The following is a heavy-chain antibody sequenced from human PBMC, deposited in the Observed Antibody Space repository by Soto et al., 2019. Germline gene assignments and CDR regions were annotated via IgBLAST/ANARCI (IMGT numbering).Heavy chain of an antibody. Sequence: VSSKAAGYTFPGSDINWLRQATGQGLEWMGWMNPNSGNTGYAQKFQGRVTMTRNTSISTAYMELSSLRSEDTAVYYCARGRRVGATRRFDPWGQGTLVTVS. D-gene: IGHD1-26*01. CDR1: GYTFPGSD. J-gene: IGHJ5*02. CDR2: MNPNSGNT. V-gene: IGHV1-8*01. CDR3: ARGRRVGATRRFDP.